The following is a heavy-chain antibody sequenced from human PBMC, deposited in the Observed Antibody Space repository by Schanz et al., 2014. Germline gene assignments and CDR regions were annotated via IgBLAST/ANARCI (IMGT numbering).Heavy chain of an antibody. D-gene: IGHD6-13*01. V-gene: IGHV1-69*02. Sequence: QVQLVQSWAEVKGPGASVKVSCKASGGTFSTYTISWVRQAPGQGLEWMGRIIPILGIANYAQKFQGRVTITADKSTFTAYMDVSSLRSEDTAVYYCASSGAGYSSSWDFDYWGQGTLXTVSS. CDR1: GGTFSTYT. CDR2: IIPILGIA. J-gene: IGHJ4*02. CDR3: ASSGAGYSSSWDFDY.